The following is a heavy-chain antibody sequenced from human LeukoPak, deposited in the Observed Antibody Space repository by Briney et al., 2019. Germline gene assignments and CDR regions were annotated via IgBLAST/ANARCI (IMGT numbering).Heavy chain of an antibody. J-gene: IGHJ4*02. CDR3: ARYYYGSGTLWGYFDY. Sequence: SETLSLTCTVSGGSISNGDHYWSWIRQHPGKGLEWIGHIYYSGSTYYNPSLKSRGIISVETSKNQFSLKLSSVTAADTAVYYCARYYYGSGTLWGYFDYWGQGTLVTVSS. D-gene: IGHD3-10*01. CDR1: GGSISNGDHY. CDR2: IYYSGST. V-gene: IGHV4-31*03.